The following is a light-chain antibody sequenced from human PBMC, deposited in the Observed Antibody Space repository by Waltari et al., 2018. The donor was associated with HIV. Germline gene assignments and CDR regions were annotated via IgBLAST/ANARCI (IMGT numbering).Light chain of an antibody. V-gene: IGLV3-25*03. CDR3: QSADSSGTSVV. CDR1: ALPKQY. CDR2: KGS. Sequence: SYELTQPPSVSVSPGQTARITCSGDALPKQYAYWYKQKPGQAPVLVIYKGSERPSGIPERFSGSSSGTTVTLTISGVQAEDEADYYCQSADSSGTSVVFGGGTKLTAL. J-gene: IGLJ2*01.